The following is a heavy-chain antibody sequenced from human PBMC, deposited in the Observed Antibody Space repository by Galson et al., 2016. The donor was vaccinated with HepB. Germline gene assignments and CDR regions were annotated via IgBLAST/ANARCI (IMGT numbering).Heavy chain of an antibody. V-gene: IGHV3-48*02. CDR1: GFTFSNYN. CDR3: ARGQILNYDFWSVYYDFDS. Sequence: SLRLSCAASGFTFSNYNMNWVRQAPGKGLEWVSYISTSGTTMYYADSVKGRFTISRDNAKNSLYLQMNSLTDGDTAVYYCARGQILNYDFWSVYYDFDSWGQGTLVTVSS. CDR2: ISTSGTTM. D-gene: IGHD3-3*01. J-gene: IGHJ4*02.